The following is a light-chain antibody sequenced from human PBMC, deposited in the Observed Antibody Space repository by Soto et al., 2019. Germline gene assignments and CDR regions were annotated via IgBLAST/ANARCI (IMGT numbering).Light chain of an antibody. J-gene: IGLJ3*02. V-gene: IGLV2-23*01. CDR1: SSDVGSYNL. CDR3: CSYAGSSTWV. CDR2: EGS. Sequence: QSALTQPASVSGSPGQSITISCTGTSSDVGSYNLISWYQQHPGKAPKLMIYEGSKRLSGVSNRFSGSKSGNTASLTISGRQAEDEADYYCCSYAGSSTWVFGGGTKVTVL.